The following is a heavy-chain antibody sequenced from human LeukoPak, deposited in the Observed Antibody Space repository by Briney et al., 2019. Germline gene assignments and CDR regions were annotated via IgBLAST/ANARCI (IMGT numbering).Heavy chain of an antibody. J-gene: IGHJ5*02. CDR1: GGSISSYY. CDR2: IYYSGST. Sequence: SETLSLTCTVSGGSISSYYWSWIRQPPGKGLEWIGYIYYSGSTNYNPSLKSRVTMSVDTSKNQFSLKLSSVTAADTAVYYCAREAPPYYYDSSRYSVNWFDPWGQGTLVTVSS. V-gene: IGHV4-59*12. CDR3: AREAPPYYYDSSRYSVNWFDP. D-gene: IGHD3-22*01.